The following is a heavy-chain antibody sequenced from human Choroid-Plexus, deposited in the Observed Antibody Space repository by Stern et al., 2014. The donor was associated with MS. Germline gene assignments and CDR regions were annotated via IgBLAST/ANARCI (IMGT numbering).Heavy chain of an antibody. V-gene: IGHV3-30*18. CDR3: AKDHQWSTYFFDY. CDR1: GFTFSNFG. CDR2: ISYDGSDK. J-gene: IGHJ4*02. D-gene: IGHD2-15*01. Sequence: VQLVESGGGVAQPGRPLILSCAASGFTFSNFGMHWVRQAPGKGLEWVALISYDGSDKYYADSVKGRFTLFRDNSKNTLYMHMNSLRAEDTAVYYCAKDHQWSTYFFDYWGQGSLVTVSS.